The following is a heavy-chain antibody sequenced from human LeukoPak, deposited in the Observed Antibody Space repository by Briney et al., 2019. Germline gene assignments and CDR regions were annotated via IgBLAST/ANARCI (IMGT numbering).Heavy chain of an antibody. V-gene: IGHV1-2*04. CDR3: ARAAHSGWYFNYYGMDV. CDR2: INPNSGGT. Sequence: ASVKASCKASGYTFTGYYMHWVRQAPGQGLEWMGWINPNSGGTNYAQKFQGWVTMTRDTSISTAYMELSRLRSDDTAVYYCARAAHSGWYFNYYGMDVWGQGTTVTVSS. J-gene: IGHJ6*02. D-gene: IGHD6-19*01. CDR1: GYTFTGYY.